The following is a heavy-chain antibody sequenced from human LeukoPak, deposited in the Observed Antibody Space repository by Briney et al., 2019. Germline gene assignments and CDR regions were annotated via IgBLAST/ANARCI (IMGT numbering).Heavy chain of an antibody. Sequence: GGSLRLSCAASGFTFSGSAIHWVRQPSGKGLEWVGHIDKKDNFYATTSAASVTGRFTISRDDSKNTAYLQMNSLKTEDTALYYCTRDSGTYNWLDPWGQGTLVTVSS. CDR1: GFTFSGSA. D-gene: IGHD1-26*01. CDR3: TRDSGTYNWLDP. J-gene: IGHJ5*02. V-gene: IGHV3-73*01. CDR2: IDKKDNFYAT.